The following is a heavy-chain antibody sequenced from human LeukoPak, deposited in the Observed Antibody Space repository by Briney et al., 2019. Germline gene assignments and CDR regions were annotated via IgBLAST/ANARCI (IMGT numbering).Heavy chain of an antibody. V-gene: IGHV3-49*04. CDR3: TRVSLVAASVFFDY. Sequence: GGSLRLSCTASGFTFGDYAMSWVRQAPGKGLEWVSFIRSKAYGGTTEYAASVKGRFTISRDDSKSIAYLQMNSLKTEDAAVYYCTRVSLVAASVFFDYWGQGTLVTVSS. CDR1: GFTFGDYA. D-gene: IGHD2-15*01. CDR2: IRSKAYGGTT. J-gene: IGHJ4*02.